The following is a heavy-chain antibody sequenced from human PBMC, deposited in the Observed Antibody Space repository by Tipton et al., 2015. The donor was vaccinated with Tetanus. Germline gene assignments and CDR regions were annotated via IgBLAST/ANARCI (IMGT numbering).Heavy chain of an antibody. D-gene: IGHD2-15*01. CDR1: GFTFRSYA. CDR3: AKEFQRARIRFFDS. V-gene: IGHV3-30-3*02. CDR2: ISYDGSNK. J-gene: IGHJ4*02. Sequence: SLRLSCAASGFTFRSYAIHWVRQSPGRGLEWVAVISYDGSNKNYADSVKGRFIISRDNSKNTLYLQMNSLRPEDTAVYYCAKEFQRARIRFFDSWGQGSQVTASS.